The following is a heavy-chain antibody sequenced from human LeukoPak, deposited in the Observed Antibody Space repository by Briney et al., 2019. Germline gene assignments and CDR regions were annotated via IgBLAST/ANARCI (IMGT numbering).Heavy chain of an antibody. D-gene: IGHD6-19*01. CDR2: SYYSGST. CDR3: ARHRPPVSSGWTPWFDP. CDR1: GVSISSSSYC. V-gene: IGHV4-39*01. Sequence: PSETLSLTCTVSGVSISSSSYCWGWIRQPPGKGLESIVSSYYSGSTYDNPSLESRVTISVDTSKNQFSMKLSSVTAADTAVYYCARHRPPVSSGWTPWFDPWGQGTLVTVSS. J-gene: IGHJ5*02.